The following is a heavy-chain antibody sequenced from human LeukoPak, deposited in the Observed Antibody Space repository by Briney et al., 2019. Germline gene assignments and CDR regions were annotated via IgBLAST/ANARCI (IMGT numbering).Heavy chain of an antibody. CDR1: GFDISYNY. V-gene: IGHV3-53*01. D-gene: IGHD7-27*01. J-gene: IGHJ4*02. CDR2: IHTGGTT. CDR3: ARDTSAGAEDY. Sequence: GGSLRLSCVASGFDISYNYVGWVRQAPGKGLEWVSVIHTGGTTHYADSVKGRFTISKDNSNNTVYLQMNSVRVEDTAVYYCARDTSAGAEDYWGQGTLVTVSS.